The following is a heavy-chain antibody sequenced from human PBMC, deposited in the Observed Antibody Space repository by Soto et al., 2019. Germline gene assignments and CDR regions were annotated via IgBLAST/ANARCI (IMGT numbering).Heavy chain of an antibody. CDR3: ARSEEDSDYYYYGLDV. J-gene: IGHJ6*02. D-gene: IGHD2-15*01. Sequence: SQALPLTCVISGGSGSSSSVAWNWVRQSPSRGLEWLGRTYYRSRWYSDFAVSVRGRIVINADTSKNQFSLQLNSVTPEDTAVYFCARSEEDSDYYYYGLDVWAKGPRSPSP. CDR2: TYYRSRWYS. CDR1: GGSGSSSSVA. V-gene: IGHV6-1*01.